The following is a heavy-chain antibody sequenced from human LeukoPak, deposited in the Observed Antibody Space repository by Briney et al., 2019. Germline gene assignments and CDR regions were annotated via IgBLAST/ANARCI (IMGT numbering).Heavy chain of an antibody. CDR3: ARIRAPYYFELEPI. J-gene: IGHJ3*02. Sequence: SGPALVKPTQTLTLTCTISGFSLDTSGMRVTWMRQPPGKALEWLARIDWDEGKFYSTSLKTRLTISKDTSKNQVVLTTTNMDPVDTATYYCARIRAPYYFELEPIWGQGTMVTVSS. V-gene: IGHV2-70*04. CDR2: IDWDEGK. D-gene: IGHD3-22*01. CDR1: GFSLDTSGMR.